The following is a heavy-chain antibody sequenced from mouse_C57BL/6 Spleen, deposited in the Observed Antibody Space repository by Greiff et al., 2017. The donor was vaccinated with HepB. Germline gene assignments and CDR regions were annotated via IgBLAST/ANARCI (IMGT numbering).Heavy chain of an antibody. V-gene: IGHV6-6*01. D-gene: IGHD1-1*01. CDR1: GFTFSDAW. CDR2: IRNKANNHAT. J-gene: IGHJ4*01. CDR3: TSYYLLDAMDY. Sequence: EVKLVESGGGLVQPGGSMKLSCAASGFTFSDAWMDWVRLSPEKGLEWVAEIRNKANNHATYYAESVKGRFTISRDDSKSSVYLHMNSLRAEDTGIYYCTSYYLLDAMDYWGQGTSVTVSS.